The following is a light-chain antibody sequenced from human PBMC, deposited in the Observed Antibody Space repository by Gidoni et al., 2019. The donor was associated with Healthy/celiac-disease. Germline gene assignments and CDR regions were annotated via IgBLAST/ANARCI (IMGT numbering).Light chain of an antibody. CDR3: QKYNSALGT. CDR1: QDISNY. Sequence: DIQMTQSPSSLSASVGDRVTITCLASQDISNYLAWYQQKPGKVPKLLIYAASTLQSGVPSRFRGSGSGTDFTLTISSLQPEDVATYYCQKYNSALGTFGPGTKVDIK. CDR2: AAS. V-gene: IGKV1-27*01. J-gene: IGKJ3*01.